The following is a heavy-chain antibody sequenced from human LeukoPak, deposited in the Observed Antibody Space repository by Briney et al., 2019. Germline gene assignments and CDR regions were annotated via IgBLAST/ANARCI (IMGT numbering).Heavy chain of an antibody. CDR3: ARDWGVEARPGYMDV. D-gene: IGHD6-6*01. J-gene: IGHJ6*03. Sequence: GASVKVSCKASGYTFTDYYMHWVRQAPGQGVEWMGWINPNSGGTNYAQKFQGRVTMTRDTSISTAYMDLSRLRSDDTAVYFCARDWGVEARPGYMDVWGKGTTVTVSS. CDR2: INPNSGGT. V-gene: IGHV1-2*02. CDR1: GYTFTDYY.